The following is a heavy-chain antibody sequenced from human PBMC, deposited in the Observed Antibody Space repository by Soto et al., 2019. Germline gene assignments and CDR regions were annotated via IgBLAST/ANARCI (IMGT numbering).Heavy chain of an antibody. D-gene: IGHD2-15*01. CDR3: AIDSSVTAGGSGGWFDP. CDR2: ISFDGGNQ. Sequence: QVQLVQSGGGVVQPGRSLRLSCAASGFDFNTYGLHWVRQAPGKGLEWVAGISFDGGNQYYADSVNGRFTISRDKSNNPVYLQMNSLGAEYTATYYCAIDSSVTAGGSGGWFDPWGQGTLVIVS. CDR1: GFDFNTYG. V-gene: IGHV3-30*03. J-gene: IGHJ5*02.